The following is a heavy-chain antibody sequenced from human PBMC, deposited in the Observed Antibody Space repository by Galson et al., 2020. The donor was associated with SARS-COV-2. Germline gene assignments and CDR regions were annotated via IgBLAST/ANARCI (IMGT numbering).Heavy chain of an antibody. CDR3: ARQNDRCSSTSCFRYYYYYYMDV. D-gene: IGHD2-2*01. V-gene: IGHV4-59*08. Sequence: SETLSLTCTVSGGSISSYYWSWIRQPPGKGLEWIGYIYYSGSTNYNPSLKSRVTISVDTSKNQFSLKLSSVTAADTAVYYCARQNDRCSSTSCFRYYYYYYMDVWGKGTTVTVSS. CDR1: GGSISSYY. J-gene: IGHJ6*03. CDR2: IYYSGST.